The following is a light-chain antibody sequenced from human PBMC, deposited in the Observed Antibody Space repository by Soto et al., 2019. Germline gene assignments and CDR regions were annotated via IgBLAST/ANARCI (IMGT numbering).Light chain of an antibody. Sequence: EIVLTQAPGTLSLSPGEMAALSGRASQSVSSSYLAWYQQKPGQAPRLLIYGASSRATGIPDRFSGSGSGTDFTLTISSLEPEDFAVYYCQQRNYWPRTFGQGTKVDIK. J-gene: IGKJ1*01. CDR2: GAS. CDR1: QSVSSSY. V-gene: IGKV3D-20*02. CDR3: QQRNYWPRT.